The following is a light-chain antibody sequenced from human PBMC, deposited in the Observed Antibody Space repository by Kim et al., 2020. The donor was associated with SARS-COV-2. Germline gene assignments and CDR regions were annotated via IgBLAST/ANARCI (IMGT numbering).Light chain of an antibody. Sequence: SYELTQPPSVSVSPGQTASITCSGDLLGNKYSCWYQQKPGQSPVLIIYQDVKRPSGIPERFSGSNSGNTATLTISGTQAVDEADYFCQAWDSSTVVFGGGTKGTVL. V-gene: IGLV3-1*01. CDR2: QDV. J-gene: IGLJ2*01. CDR1: LLGNKY. CDR3: QAWDSSTVV.